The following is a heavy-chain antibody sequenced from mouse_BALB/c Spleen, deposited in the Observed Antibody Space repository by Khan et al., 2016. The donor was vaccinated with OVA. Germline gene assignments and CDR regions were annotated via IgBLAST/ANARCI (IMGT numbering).Heavy chain of an antibody. Sequence: EVQLQQSGAELVKPGASVKLSCTASGFNIKDTYLHWVKQRPEQGLEWIGRIAPANGNTQYDPKFQGKATITSDTSSDTSYLQLNSLTSEDTVSYYCARPSYDPRDFEVWGAGTTVTVSS. V-gene: IGHV14-3*02. CDR2: IAPANGNT. CDR1: GFNIKDTY. J-gene: IGHJ1*01. D-gene: IGHD2-10*01. CDR3: ARPSYDPRDFEV.